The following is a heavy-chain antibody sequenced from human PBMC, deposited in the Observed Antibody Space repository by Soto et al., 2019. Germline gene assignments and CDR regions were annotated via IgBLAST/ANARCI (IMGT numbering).Heavy chain of an antibody. J-gene: IGHJ4*02. V-gene: IGHV3-23*01. D-gene: IGHD3-22*01. CDR2: ISGSGGST. CDR3: AKDQVYYYDSSGSRFDY. CDR1: GFTFSSYA. Sequence: HPGGSLRLSCAASGFTFSSYAMSWVRQAPGKGLEWVSAISGSGGSTYYADSVKGRFTISRDNSKNTLYLQMNSLRAEDTAVYYCAKDQVYYYDSSGSRFDYWGQGTLVTVSS.